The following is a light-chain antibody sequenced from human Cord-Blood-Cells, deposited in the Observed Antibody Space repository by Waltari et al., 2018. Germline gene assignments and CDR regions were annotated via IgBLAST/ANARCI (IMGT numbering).Light chain of an antibody. J-gene: IGLJ3*02. CDR2: EGS. CDR1: SRDVGSHHL. V-gene: IGLV2-23*01. Sequence: QSALTPPASVSGSPGQSITISCTGTSRDVGSHHLVSWYQQHPGKAPKLLIYEGSKRPSGVSNRFSGSKSGNTASLTISGLQAEDEADYYCCSYAGSSTWVFGGGTKLTVL. CDR3: CSYAGSSTWV.